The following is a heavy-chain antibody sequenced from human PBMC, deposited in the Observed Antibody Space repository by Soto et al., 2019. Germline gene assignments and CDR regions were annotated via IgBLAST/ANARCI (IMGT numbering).Heavy chain of an antibody. J-gene: IGHJ6*02. V-gene: IGHV3-74*01. CDR1: GFTFSSYW. CDR2: IKGDGAPT. D-gene: IGHD3-16*01. Sequence: EVQLVESGGGLVQPGGSLRLSCAASGFTFSSYWIHWVRQGPGKGLVSVSRIKGDGAPTNSADSAKGRFTVSRDNAKNTGYLQMNRLTAEDTALYYCVRGVPGYYAMDVWGQGTTVTVSS. CDR3: VRGVPGYYAMDV.